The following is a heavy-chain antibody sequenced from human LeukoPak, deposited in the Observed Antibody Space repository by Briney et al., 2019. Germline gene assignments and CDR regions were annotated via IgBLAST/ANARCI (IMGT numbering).Heavy chain of an antibody. J-gene: IGHJ4*02. CDR3: ARDVVDCSSTSCYIGESPFDY. Sequence: ASVKVSCKASGYTFTSYGISWVRQAPGQGLEWMGWISAYNGNTNYAQKLQGRVTMTTDTSTSTAYMELRSLRSDDTAVYYCARDVVDCSSTSCYIGESPFDYWGQGTLVTVSS. CDR1: GYTFTSYG. CDR2: ISAYNGNT. D-gene: IGHD2-2*02. V-gene: IGHV1-18*01.